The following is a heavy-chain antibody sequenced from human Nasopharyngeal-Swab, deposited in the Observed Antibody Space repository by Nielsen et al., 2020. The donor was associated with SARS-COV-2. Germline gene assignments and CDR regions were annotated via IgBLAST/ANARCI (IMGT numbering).Heavy chain of an antibody. Sequence: GGSLRLSCAASGFTFSSYAMSWVRQAPGKGLEWVSAISGSGGSTYYADSVKGRFTIPRDNSKNTLYLQMNSLRAEDTAVYYCAKALNYYDSSGYSLGHWGQGTLVTVSS. CDR3: AKALNYYDSSGYSLGH. CDR2: ISGSGGST. CDR1: GFTFSSYA. D-gene: IGHD3-22*01. V-gene: IGHV3-23*01. J-gene: IGHJ4*02.